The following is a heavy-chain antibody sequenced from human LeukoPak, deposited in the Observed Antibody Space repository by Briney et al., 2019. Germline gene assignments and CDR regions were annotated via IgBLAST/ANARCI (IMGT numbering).Heavy chain of an antibody. Sequence: GGSLRLSCAASGFIFNNYAIYWVPQAPGKGLVYVSTIISKGGSTYYANSVKGRFTISRDNSKNTLYLQMGSLRAEDMALYCCARTADYYHYMDVWGKGTTVTISS. V-gene: IGHV3-64*01. CDR2: IISKGGST. J-gene: IGHJ6*03. CDR1: GFIFNNYA. CDR3: ARTADYYHYMDV. D-gene: IGHD2-21*02.